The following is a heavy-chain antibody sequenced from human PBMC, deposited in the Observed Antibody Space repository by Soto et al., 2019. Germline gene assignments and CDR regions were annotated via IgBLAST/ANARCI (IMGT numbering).Heavy chain of an antibody. D-gene: IGHD4-17*01. CDR3: AGGHTYYGDYTEEPWYFDL. V-gene: IGHV1-69*01. J-gene: IGHJ2*01. Sequence: QVQLVQSGAEVKKPGSSVKVSCKASGGTFSSYAISWVRQAPGQGLEWMGGIIPIFGTANYAQKFQGRVTISADESTSTAYMELSSLRSEDTAVYYCAGGHTYYGDYTEEPWYFDLWGRGTLVTVSS. CDR1: GGTFSSYA. CDR2: IIPIFGTA.